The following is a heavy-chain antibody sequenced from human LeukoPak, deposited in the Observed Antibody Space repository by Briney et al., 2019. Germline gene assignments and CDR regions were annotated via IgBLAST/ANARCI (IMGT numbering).Heavy chain of an antibody. CDR1: GGSISSGSYY. CDR2: IYTSGST. J-gene: IGHJ6*03. Sequence: SQTLSLTCTVSGGSISSGSYYWSWIRQPAGKGLEWIGRIYTSGSTNYNPSLKSRVTISVDTSKNQFSLKLSFVTAADTAVYYCARGHRYDFWSGYLFFTNYYYYMDVWGKGTTVTVSS. CDR3: ARGHRYDFWSGYLFFTNYYYYMDV. V-gene: IGHV4-61*02. D-gene: IGHD3-3*01.